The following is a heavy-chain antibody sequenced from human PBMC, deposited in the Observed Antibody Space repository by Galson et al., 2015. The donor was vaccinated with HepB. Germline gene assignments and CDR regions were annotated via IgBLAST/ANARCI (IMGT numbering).Heavy chain of an antibody. J-gene: IGHJ4*02. CDR2: IDPSDSYT. CDR3: ARRPIHSAYQLTFDY. Sequence: QSGAEVTKPGESLRISCKASGYTFTTYWINWVRQMPGKGLEWMGRIDPSDSYTNYSPSFQGHVTFSADKSISTAYLQWSSLKASDTAVYFCARRPIHSAYQLTFDYWGQGTLVTVSS. CDR1: GYTFTTYW. V-gene: IGHV5-10-1*01. D-gene: IGHD5-12*01.